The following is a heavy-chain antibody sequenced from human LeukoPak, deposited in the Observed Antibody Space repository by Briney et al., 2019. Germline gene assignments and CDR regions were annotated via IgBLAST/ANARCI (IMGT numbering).Heavy chain of an antibody. Sequence: GGSLRLSCAASGFTVSSNYMSWVRQAPGKGLERVSVIYSGGSTYYADSVKGRFTISRDNSKNTLYLQMNSLRAEDTAVYYCARDLFGVVTSDDAFDIWGQGTMVTVSS. V-gene: IGHV3-53*01. J-gene: IGHJ3*02. CDR2: IYSGGST. CDR1: GFTVSSNY. CDR3: ARDLFGVVTSDDAFDI. D-gene: IGHD3-3*01.